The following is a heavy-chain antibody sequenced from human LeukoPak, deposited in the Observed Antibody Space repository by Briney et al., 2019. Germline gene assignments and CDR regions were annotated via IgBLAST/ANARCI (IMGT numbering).Heavy chain of an antibody. CDR2: ISYDGSNK. CDR3: AKGHGRLVYYYYGMDV. V-gene: IGHV3-30*18. J-gene: IGHJ6*02. Sequence: GGSLRLSCGASGFTFSSYGMHWVRQAPGKGLEWVAVISYDGSNKYYADSVKGRFTISRDNSKNTLYLQMNSLRAEDTAVYYCAKGHGRLVYYYYGMDVWGQGTTVTVSS. D-gene: IGHD2-8*02. CDR1: GFTFSSYG.